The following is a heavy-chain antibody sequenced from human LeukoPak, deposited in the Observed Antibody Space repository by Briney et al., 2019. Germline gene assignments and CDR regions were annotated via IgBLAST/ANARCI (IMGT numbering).Heavy chain of an antibody. D-gene: IGHD7-27*01. V-gene: IGHV4-31*03. CDR1: GGSITSGGYY. Sequence: SQTLSLTCTVSGGSITSGGYYWSWIRQLPGKGLEWTGNIYYSGTTSYNPSLKSRLTISLDTSENQFSLKLSSVTAADTAVYYCARGSTGDKSNNWGQGTLVTVSS. J-gene: IGHJ4*02. CDR3: ARGSTGDKSNN. CDR2: IYYSGTT.